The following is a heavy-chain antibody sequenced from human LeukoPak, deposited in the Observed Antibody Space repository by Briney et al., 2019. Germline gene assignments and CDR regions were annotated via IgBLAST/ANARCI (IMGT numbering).Heavy chain of an antibody. CDR2: ISGSGGST. J-gene: IGHJ3*02. CDR1: GFTFSSYA. CDR3: ARDKNLVPAAKMPEAFDI. V-gene: IGHV3-23*01. D-gene: IGHD2-2*01. Sequence: QSGGSLRLSCAASGFTFSSYAMSWVRQAPGKGLEWVSAISGSGGSTYYADSVKGRFTISRDNAKNSLYLQMNSLGAEDTTVYYCARDKNLVPAAKMPEAFDIWGQGTMVTVSS.